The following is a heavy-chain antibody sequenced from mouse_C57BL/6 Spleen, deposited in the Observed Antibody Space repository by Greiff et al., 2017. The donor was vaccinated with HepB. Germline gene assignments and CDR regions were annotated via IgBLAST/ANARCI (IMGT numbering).Heavy chain of an antibody. D-gene: IGHD2-1*01. J-gene: IGHJ1*03. CDR1: GYSFTDYN. CDR3: ARGAIYYGNYEGYFDV. V-gene: IGHV1-39*01. CDR2: INPNYGTT. Sequence: EVKLQESGPELVKPGASVKISCKASGYSFTDYNMNWVKQSNGKSLEWIGVINPNYGTTSYNQKFKGKATLTVDQSYSTAYMQLNSLTSEDSAVYYCARGAIYYGNYEGYFDVWGTGTTVTVSS.